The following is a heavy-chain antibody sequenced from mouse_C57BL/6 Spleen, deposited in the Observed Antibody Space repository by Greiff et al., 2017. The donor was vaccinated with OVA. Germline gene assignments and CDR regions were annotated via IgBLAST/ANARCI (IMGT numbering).Heavy chain of an antibody. D-gene: IGHD1-3*01. CDR3: ARSGGFLYYAMDY. CDR1: GYAFTNYL. Sequence: QVQLQQSGAELVRPGTSVKVSCKASGYAFTNYLIEWVKQRPGQGLEWIGVINPGSGGTNYNEKFKGKATLTADKSSSTAYMQLSSLTSEDSAVYFCARSGGFLYYAMDYWGQGTSVTVSS. V-gene: IGHV1-54*01. J-gene: IGHJ4*01. CDR2: INPGSGGT.